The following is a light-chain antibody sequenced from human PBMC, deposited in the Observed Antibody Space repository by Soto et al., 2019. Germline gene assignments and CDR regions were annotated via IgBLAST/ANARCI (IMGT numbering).Light chain of an antibody. CDR1: SCDVGGYNY. J-gene: IGLJ1*01. V-gene: IGLV2-8*01. CDR3: SSYAGSNGV. Sequence: QSALTQPPSASGSPGQSVTISCTGTSCDVGGYNYVSWYQQLPGKAPKLMIYEVSKRPSGVPDRFSGSKSGNTASLTVSGLQAEDEADYYCSSYAGSNGVFGTGTKVTVL. CDR2: EVS.